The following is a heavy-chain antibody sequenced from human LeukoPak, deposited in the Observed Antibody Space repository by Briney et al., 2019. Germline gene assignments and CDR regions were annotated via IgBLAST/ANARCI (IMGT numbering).Heavy chain of an antibody. CDR1: GGSISSADYF. V-gene: IGHV4-31*03. CDR2: IYYSRST. Sequence: PSETLSLTCTVSGGSISSADYFWSWVRQHPETGLEWIGYIYYSRSTYYNPSLKSRLTISLDTSRNQFSLKLRSVTAADTAFYYCARVMKDYGDYWFDPWGQGTLVTVSS. D-gene: IGHD4-17*01. J-gene: IGHJ5*02. CDR3: ARVMKDYGDYWFDP.